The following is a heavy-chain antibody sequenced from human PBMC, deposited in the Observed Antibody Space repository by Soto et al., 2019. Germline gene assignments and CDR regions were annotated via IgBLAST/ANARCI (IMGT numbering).Heavy chain of an antibody. J-gene: IGHJ4*02. V-gene: IGHV1-69*12. D-gene: IGHD6-13*01. CDR2: IIPIFGTA. Sequence: QVQLVQSGAEVKKPGSSVKVSCKASGGTFSSYAISWVRQAPGQGLEWMGGIIPIFGTANYAQKFQGRVTITADESTSTAYMELSSLRSEDTAVYYCARDTGGSSSWRGWGYFDYWGQGTLVTVSS. CDR1: GGTFSSYA. CDR3: ARDTGGSSSWRGWGYFDY.